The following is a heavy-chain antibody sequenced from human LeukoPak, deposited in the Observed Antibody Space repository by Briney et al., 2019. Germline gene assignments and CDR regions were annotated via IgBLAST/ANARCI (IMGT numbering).Heavy chain of an antibody. D-gene: IGHD5-18*01. Sequence: GGSLRLSCAASGFTFSSYAMYWVRQAPGKGLEWVAVISYDGSNKYYADSVKGRFTISRDNSKNTLYLQMNSLRPEDTAVYYCARADWDTAMIDYWGQGTLVTVSS. J-gene: IGHJ4*02. CDR2: ISYDGSNK. CDR1: GFTFSSYA. CDR3: ARADWDTAMIDY. V-gene: IGHV3-30*04.